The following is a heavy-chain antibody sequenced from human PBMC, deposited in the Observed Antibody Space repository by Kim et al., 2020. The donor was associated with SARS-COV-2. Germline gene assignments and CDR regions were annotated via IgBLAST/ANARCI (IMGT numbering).Heavy chain of an antibody. Sequence: GGSLRLSCAASGFTFSDSAMYWVRQASGKGLEWVGRIRSKTNNYETAYGASVEGRFTISREDSKNTAYLQMNSLKTEDTAIYYCTRVPPYSNSWWDAFDIWGAGTMVTLSS. V-gene: IGHV3-73*01. J-gene: IGHJ3*02. CDR2: IRSKTNNYET. D-gene: IGHD6-13*01. CDR1: GFTFSDSA. CDR3: TRVPPYSNSWWDAFDI.